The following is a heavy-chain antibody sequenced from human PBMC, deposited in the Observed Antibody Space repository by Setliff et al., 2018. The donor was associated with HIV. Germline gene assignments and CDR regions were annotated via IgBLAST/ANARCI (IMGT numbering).Heavy chain of an antibody. CDR3: ARDFRIGWAVQDYWYFDL. V-gene: IGHV4-39*07. Sequence: TLSLPCTVSGYSISSSSYYWDWIRQPPGKGLEWIGSIYYSGSTYYNPSLKSRVTISVDTSKNQFSLKLSSVTAADTAVYYCARDFRIGWAVQDYWYFDLWGRGTLVTVSS. J-gene: IGHJ2*01. D-gene: IGHD1-26*01. CDR1: GYSISSSSYY. CDR2: IYYSGST.